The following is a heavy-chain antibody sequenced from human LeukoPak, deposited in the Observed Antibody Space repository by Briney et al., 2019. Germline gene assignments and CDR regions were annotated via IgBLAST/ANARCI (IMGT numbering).Heavy chain of an antibody. CDR3: ARPAHYYYDSSGYYLV. D-gene: IGHD3-22*01. J-gene: IGHJ4*02. CDR2: IYYSGST. Sequence: SETLSLTCTVSGGSISSYYWSWIRQPPGKGLEWIGYIYYSGSTNYNPSLKSRVTISVDTSKNQFSLKLSSVTAADTAVYYCARPAHYYYDSSGYYLVWGQGTLVTVSS. V-gene: IGHV4-59*12. CDR1: GGSISSYY.